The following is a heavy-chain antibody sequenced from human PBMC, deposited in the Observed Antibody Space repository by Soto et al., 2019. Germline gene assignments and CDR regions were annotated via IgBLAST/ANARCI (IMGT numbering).Heavy chain of an antibody. D-gene: IGHD2-21*02. Sequence: QVQLQQWGAGLLKPSETLSLTCAVYGGSFSGYYWSWIRQPPGKGLEWIGEINHSGSTNYNPSLKSRVTISVDTSKNQFSLKLSSVTAADTAVYYCARGGLLFYYYFDYWGQGTLVTVSS. CDR2: INHSGST. J-gene: IGHJ4*02. CDR3: ARGGLLFYYYFDY. CDR1: GGSFSGYY. V-gene: IGHV4-34*01.